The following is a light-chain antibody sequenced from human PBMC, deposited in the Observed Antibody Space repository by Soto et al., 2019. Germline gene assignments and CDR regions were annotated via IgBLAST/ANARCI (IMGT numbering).Light chain of an antibody. CDR1: QSLLHSNGYNY. V-gene: IGKV2-28*01. Sequence: DIVMTQSPLSLPVTPGEPASISCRSSQSLLHSNGYNYLDWYLQKPGQSPQLLIYLGSNRASGVTDRFSGSGSGTDFTLTISRVEAEDVGVYYCMQPLQSWTFGQGTKVEIK. CDR2: LGS. J-gene: IGKJ1*01. CDR3: MQPLQSWT.